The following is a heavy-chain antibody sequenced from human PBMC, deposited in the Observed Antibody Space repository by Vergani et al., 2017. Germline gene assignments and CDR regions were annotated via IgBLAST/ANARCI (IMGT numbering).Heavy chain of an antibody. D-gene: IGHD3-9*01. CDR2: IEYSGST. V-gene: IGHV4-39*07. CDR1: GGSISSSSYY. Sequence: QLQLQESGPGLVKPSETLSLTCTVSGGSISSSSYYWGWIRQPPGKGLEWIGSIEYSGSTYYNPSLKSRVTISVDTSKNQFSLKLSSVTAADTAVYYCARGPPREYDILTGYSTVGSFDIWGQGTMVTVSS. J-gene: IGHJ3*02. CDR3: ARGPPREYDILTGYSTVGSFDI.